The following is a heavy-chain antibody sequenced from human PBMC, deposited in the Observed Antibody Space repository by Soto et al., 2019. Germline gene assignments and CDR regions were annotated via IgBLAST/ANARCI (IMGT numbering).Heavy chain of an antibody. Sequence: SLKVSCKASVYTFTTYYIHWVRRAPGQGLEWMGQIIPIFGTISHAQNFQSRITITADESTSTAYMELSSLRSDDTAVYYCARPRTVAATKGYDYWGQGTLVTVSS. J-gene: IGHJ4*02. CDR3: ARPRTVAATKGYDY. V-gene: IGHV1-69*13. CDR1: VYTFTTYY. D-gene: IGHD4-4*01. CDR2: IIPIFGTI.